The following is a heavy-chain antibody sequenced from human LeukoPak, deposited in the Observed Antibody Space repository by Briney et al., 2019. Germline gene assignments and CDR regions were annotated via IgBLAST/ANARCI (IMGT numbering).Heavy chain of an antibody. D-gene: IGHD4-17*01. CDR3: ARVSTTALTFDY. CDR2: ISSSGSTI. V-gene: IGHV3-11*01. Sequence: PGGSLRLSCAASGFTFSDYYTSWIRQAPGKGLEWVSYISSSGSTIYYADSVKGRFTISRDNAKNSLYLQMNSLRAEDTAVYYCARVSTTALTFDYWGQGTLVTVSS. J-gene: IGHJ4*02. CDR1: GFTFSDYY.